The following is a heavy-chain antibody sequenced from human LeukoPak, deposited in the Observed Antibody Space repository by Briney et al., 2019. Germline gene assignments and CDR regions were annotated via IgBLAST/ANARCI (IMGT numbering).Heavy chain of an antibody. CDR1: GFTFSSYS. V-gene: IGHV3-21*01. D-gene: IGHD5-24*01. CDR3: ARWRQNRDDY. CDR2: ISDNSNYI. Sequence: GGSLRLSCAASGFTFSSYSMNWVRQAPGKGLEWVSSISDNSNYIYYADSVKGRFTISRDNAKSSVYLQMNSLRAEDTAVYYCARWRQNRDDYWGQGTLVTVSS. J-gene: IGHJ4*02.